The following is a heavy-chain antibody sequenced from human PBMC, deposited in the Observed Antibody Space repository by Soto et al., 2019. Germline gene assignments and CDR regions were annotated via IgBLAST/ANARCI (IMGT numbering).Heavy chain of an antibody. CDR3: AKSPLGYCSGGSCYPPHYFDY. Sequence: EVQLLDSGGRLVQPGGSLRLSCAASGFTFSNYAMSWVRQAPGKGREWVSGVGGSGDSTYYADSVKGRFTISRDNSKDTLYLQMNSLRAEDTAVYYCAKSPLGYCSGGSCYPPHYFDYWGQGTLVTVSS. V-gene: IGHV3-23*01. J-gene: IGHJ4*02. CDR1: GFTFSNYA. CDR2: VGGSGDST. D-gene: IGHD2-15*01.